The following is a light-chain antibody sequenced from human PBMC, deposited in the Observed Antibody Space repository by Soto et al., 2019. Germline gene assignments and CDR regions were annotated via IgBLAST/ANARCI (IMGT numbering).Light chain of an antibody. CDR3: QQYANSPIT. J-gene: IGKJ5*01. Sequence: EIVLTQSPVTLSLSPGERATLSCGASQSVSSSYLAWYQQKPGQAPRLLIYGVSSRASGIPDRFFGSGSGTDFTLTINRLEPEDFAVYYCQQYANSPITFGQGTRLEIK. V-gene: IGKV3-20*01. CDR1: QSVSSSY. CDR2: GVS.